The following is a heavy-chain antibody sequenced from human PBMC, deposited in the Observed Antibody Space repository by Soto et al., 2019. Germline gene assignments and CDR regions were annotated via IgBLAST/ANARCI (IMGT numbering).Heavy chain of an antibody. V-gene: IGHV3-23*01. J-gene: IGHJ4*02. D-gene: IGHD3-3*01. Sequence: GGSLRLSCAASGFTFSSYAMSWVRQAPGKGLEWVSAISGSGGSTYYADSVKGRFAISRDNAKNSLYLQMNSLRAEDTAVYYCARDRGGHYDFWSGYPFYFDYWGQGTLVTVSS. CDR2: ISGSGGST. CDR3: ARDRGGHYDFWSGYPFYFDY. CDR1: GFTFSSYA.